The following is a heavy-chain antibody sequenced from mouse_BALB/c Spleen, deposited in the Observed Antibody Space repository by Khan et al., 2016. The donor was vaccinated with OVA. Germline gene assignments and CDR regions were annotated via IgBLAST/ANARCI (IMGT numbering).Heavy chain of an antibody. J-gene: IGHJ3*01. CDR2: IWSGGNT. Sequence: QVQLKQSGPGLVQPSQSLSITCTVSGFSLTTYGVHWVRQSPGKGLEWLGLIWSGGNTDNNAAFIYRLSITKDNTKSQVFFKMNRLQADDTAMYYCARNSYMYDFTYWGQGTLVTVSA. CDR1: GFSLTTYG. D-gene: IGHD2-14*01. V-gene: IGHV2-2*01. CDR3: ARNSYMYDFTY.